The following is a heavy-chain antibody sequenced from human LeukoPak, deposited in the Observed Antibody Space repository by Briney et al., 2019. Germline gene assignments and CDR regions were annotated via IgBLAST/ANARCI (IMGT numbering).Heavy chain of an antibody. Sequence: GGSLRLSCAASGFTFSSYAMSWVRQAPGKGLEWVSAISGSGGSTYYADSVKGRFTISRDNSKSTLYLQMNSLRAEDTAVYYCAKNVRGATTHFDYWGQGTLVTVSS. CDR1: GFTFSSYA. CDR2: ISGSGGST. D-gene: IGHD1-26*01. CDR3: AKNVRGATTHFDY. J-gene: IGHJ4*02. V-gene: IGHV3-23*01.